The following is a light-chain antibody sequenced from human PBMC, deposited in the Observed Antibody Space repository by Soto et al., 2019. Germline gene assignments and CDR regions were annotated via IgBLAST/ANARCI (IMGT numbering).Light chain of an antibody. CDR2: HAS. V-gene: IGKV1-5*01. Sequence: DVLLTQSPSALSASLGDRVTITCRASQGLGHFLAWYQHKTGEAPRLLIYHASTLESGVPSRFGGSGSGTEFTLTIRRLQPDDVATYYCQQYETYSVGTFGQGTKVEIK. CDR3: QQYETYSVGT. CDR1: QGLGHF. J-gene: IGKJ1*01.